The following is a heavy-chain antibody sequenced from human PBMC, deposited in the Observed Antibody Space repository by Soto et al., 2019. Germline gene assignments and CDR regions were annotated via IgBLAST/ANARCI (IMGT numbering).Heavy chain of an antibody. D-gene: IGHD1-26*01. J-gene: IGHJ4*02. CDR1: GFTFSSYA. CDR3: AARSYGRPKSFDY. CDR2: ISGSGGST. Sequence: GGSLRLSCAASGFTFSSYAMSWVRQAPGKGLEWVSAISGSGGSTYYADSVKGRFTISRDNSKNTLYLQMNSLRAEDTAVHYCAARSYGRPKSFDYWGQGTLVTVSS. V-gene: IGHV3-23*01.